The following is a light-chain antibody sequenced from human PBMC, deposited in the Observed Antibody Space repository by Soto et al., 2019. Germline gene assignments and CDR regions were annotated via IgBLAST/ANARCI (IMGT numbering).Light chain of an antibody. CDR2: DVS. V-gene: IGLV2-11*01. Sequence: QTVVTQPRSVSGSPGQSVTISCTGSSSDIGGYNYVSWYQQHPGKVPKLMIYDVSKRPPGVPDRFSGSKSGNTASLTISGLQAEDEADYYCCSYAGSYTLIFGGGTKVTVL. CDR3: CSYAGSYTLI. J-gene: IGLJ2*01. CDR1: SSDIGGYNY.